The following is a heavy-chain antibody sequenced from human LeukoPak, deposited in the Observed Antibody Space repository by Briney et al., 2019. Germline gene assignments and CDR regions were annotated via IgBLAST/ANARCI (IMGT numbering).Heavy chain of an antibody. Sequence: PGGSLRLSCEGSGFTFCNYWMGWVRQAPGKGLQWVANIKTDGSEKYYVDSVKGRFTISRDNAKNTLYLQMNSLRAEDTAVYYCTGEVSGSLYFDYWGQGSLVTVSS. V-gene: IGHV3-7*01. J-gene: IGHJ4*02. CDR2: IKTDGSEK. D-gene: IGHD1-26*01. CDR3: TGEVSGSLYFDY. CDR1: GFTFCNYW.